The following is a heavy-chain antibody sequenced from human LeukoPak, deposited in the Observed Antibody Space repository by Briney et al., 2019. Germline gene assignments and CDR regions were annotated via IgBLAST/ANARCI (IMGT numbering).Heavy chain of an antibody. J-gene: IGHJ4*02. V-gene: IGHV4-31*03. Sequence: SQTLSLTCTVSGGSISSGGYYWSWIRQHPGKGLEWIGYIYYSASTYYNPSLKSRVTISVDTSKNQFSLKLSSVTAADTAVYYCASHLWFEKYFDYWGQGTLVTVSS. CDR2: IYYSAST. D-gene: IGHD3-10*01. CDR1: GGSISSGGYY. CDR3: ASHLWFEKYFDY.